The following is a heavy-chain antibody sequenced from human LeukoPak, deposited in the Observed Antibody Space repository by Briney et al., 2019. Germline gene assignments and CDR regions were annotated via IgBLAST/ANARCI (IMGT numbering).Heavy chain of an antibody. J-gene: IGHJ4*02. V-gene: IGHV4-31*11. CDR3: ARDWGTYFDY. Sequence: PSGTLSLTCAVSGGSISSGGSRWSWIRQHPGKGLEWIGYIHYSGSTYYNPSLESRLTMSVDTSKNQFSLHLTSVTAADTAVYYCARDWGTYFDYWGQGTLVTVSS. CDR1: GGSISSGGSR. D-gene: IGHD7-27*01. CDR2: IHYSGST.